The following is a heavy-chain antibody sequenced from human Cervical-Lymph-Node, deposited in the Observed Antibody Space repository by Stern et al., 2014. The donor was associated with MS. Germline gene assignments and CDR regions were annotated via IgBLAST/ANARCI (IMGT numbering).Heavy chain of an antibody. Sequence: VQLLESGGGVVRPGRSLRVSCATSGFTFSRSAVLWVRQAPGQGMEWVAAISYDGCNKFYGDSVKGRFTIARDNSKNTLFLQMNNLRPEDSGVYHCARDRLDGDYVYYYGLDVWGQGTTVTGSS. CDR2: ISYDGCNK. D-gene: IGHD4-17*01. CDR1: GFTFSRSA. CDR3: ARDRLDGDYVYYYGLDV. V-gene: IGHV3-30*04. J-gene: IGHJ6*02.